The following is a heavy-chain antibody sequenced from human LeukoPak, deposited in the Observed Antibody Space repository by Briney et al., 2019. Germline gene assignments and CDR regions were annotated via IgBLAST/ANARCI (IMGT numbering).Heavy chain of an antibody. V-gene: IGHV3-74*01. Sequence: GGSLRLSCAASGFTFSSYWMHWVRQAPGKGLVWVSRIKIDGSSSTYADSVKGRFTTSRDNATNTMYLHMNTLRVKDTAVYNCAIVLDFGVYSNFDYGGEGTLVTVSS. CDR1: GFTFSSYW. D-gene: IGHD4-17*01. CDR3: AIVLDFGVYSNFDY. CDR2: IKIDGSSS. J-gene: IGHJ4*02.